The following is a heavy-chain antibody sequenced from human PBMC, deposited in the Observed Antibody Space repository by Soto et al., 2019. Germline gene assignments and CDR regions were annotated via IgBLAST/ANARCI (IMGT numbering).Heavy chain of an antibody. CDR1: GGSISSGDYY. D-gene: IGHD6-13*01. CDR3: ARERPDGSRLDP. Sequence: QVQLQESGPGLVKPSQTLSLTCTVSGGSISSGDYYWSWIRQPPGRGLEWIGYIYYSGGTYYNPALTSRVTISVDTSKTQFSLKLSSVTAADTAVYYCARERPDGSRLDPWGQGTLVTVSS. CDR2: IYYSGGT. V-gene: IGHV4-30-4*01. J-gene: IGHJ5*02.